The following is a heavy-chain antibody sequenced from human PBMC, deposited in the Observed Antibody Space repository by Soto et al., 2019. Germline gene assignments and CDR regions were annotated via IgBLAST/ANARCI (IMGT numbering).Heavy chain of an antibody. D-gene: IGHD5-12*01. CDR3: ARPVEMATISRSSLDY. J-gene: IGHJ4*02. V-gene: IGHV1-69*01. CDR1: GGTFSNYA. CDR2: VIPIFGTA. Sequence: VKVSCKASGGTFSNYAINWVRQAPGHGLEWMGGVIPIFGTANYAQKFQGRVTITADESTSTAYLNLNSLRSEDTAVDYCARPVEMATISRSSLDYWGQGTLVTVSS.